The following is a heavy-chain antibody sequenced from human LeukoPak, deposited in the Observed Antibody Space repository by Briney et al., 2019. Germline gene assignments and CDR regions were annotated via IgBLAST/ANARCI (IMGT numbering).Heavy chain of an antibody. Sequence: ASVKVSCKASGYTFTGYYMHWVRQAPGQGLEWMGWINPNSGGTNYAQKFQGWVTMTRDTSISTAYMELSRLRSDDTAVYYCARDLYSSSREGFDYYYYYMDVWGKGTTVTVSS. J-gene: IGHJ6*03. V-gene: IGHV1-2*04. D-gene: IGHD6-6*01. CDR2: INPNSGGT. CDR3: ARDLYSSSREGFDYYYYYMDV. CDR1: GYTFTGYY.